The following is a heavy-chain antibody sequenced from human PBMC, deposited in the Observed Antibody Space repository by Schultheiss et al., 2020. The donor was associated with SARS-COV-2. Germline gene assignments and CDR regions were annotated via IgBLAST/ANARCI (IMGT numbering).Heavy chain of an antibody. CDR2: IKNKADGGTT. V-gene: IGHV3-15*01. CDR3: ARGGGPHYYGMDV. Sequence: GGSLRLSCAASGFRFSQAWMGWVRQAPAKGLEWVGRIKNKADGGTTDYPAPVKGRFTISRDNSKNTLYLQMNSLRAEDTAVYYCARGGGPHYYGMDVWGQGTTVNVYS. D-gene: IGHD3-16*01. J-gene: IGHJ6*02. CDR1: GFRFSQAW.